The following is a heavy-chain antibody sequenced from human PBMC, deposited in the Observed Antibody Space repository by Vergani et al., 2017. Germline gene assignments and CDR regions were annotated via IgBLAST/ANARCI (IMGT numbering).Heavy chain of an antibody. CDR2: IYHSG. Sequence: QVQLQESGPGLVKPSETLSLTCAVSGYSISSGYYWGWIRQPPGKGLEWIGSIYHSGSTISVATSKNQFSLKLSSVTAADTAVYYCARDRSRTWNRGASDIWGQGTMVTVSS. CDR1: GYSISSGYY. J-gene: IGHJ3*02. D-gene: IGHD6-13*01. V-gene: IGHV4-38-2*02. CDR3: ARDRSRTWNRGASDI.